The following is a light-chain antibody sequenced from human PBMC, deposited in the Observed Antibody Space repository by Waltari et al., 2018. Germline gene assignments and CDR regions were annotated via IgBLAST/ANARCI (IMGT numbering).Light chain of an antibody. V-gene: IGLV2-14*01. J-gene: IGLJ1*01. CDR2: EVS. CDR3: SSFTRSNSYV. CDR1: SSDVGYYNY. Sequence: QSALTQPASVSGSPGQSITISCTGTSSDVGYYNYVAWYQQHPGKAPKLMIFEVSNRPSGVSTRFSGPKSGSTASLTISGLQSEDEAEYYCSSFTRSNSYVFGTGTEVIVL.